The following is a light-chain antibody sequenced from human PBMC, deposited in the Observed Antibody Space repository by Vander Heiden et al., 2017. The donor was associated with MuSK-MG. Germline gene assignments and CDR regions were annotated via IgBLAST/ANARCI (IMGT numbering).Light chain of an antibody. CDR1: EIVSGNK. CDR2: GAS. J-gene: IGKJ4*01. V-gene: IGKV3-20*01. CDR3: QKDGDSKV. Sequence: EIVLTQSPGTLSLSPGERTTLSCRASEIVSGNKLAWYQQKSGQSPRLLIYGASNRATGIPDRFSGGGSGTDFTLTITRLEPEDFAVYYCQKDGDSKVFGGGTKVEIK.